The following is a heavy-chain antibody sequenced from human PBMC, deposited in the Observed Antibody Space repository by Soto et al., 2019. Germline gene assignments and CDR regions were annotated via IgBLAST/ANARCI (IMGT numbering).Heavy chain of an antibody. D-gene: IGHD4-4*01. CDR3: AKDFYSNYQLWGSFDY. V-gene: IGHV3-23*01. CDR2: ISGSGRIT. Sequence: GGSLRLACAASGFSFSSYAMTWVLQAPGRGLEWVSGISGSGRITYYADSVKGRFTISRDNSKNTLDLQMNSLRAEETAVYYCAKDFYSNYQLWGSFDYWGQGTLVTVSS. CDR1: GFSFSSYA. J-gene: IGHJ4*02.